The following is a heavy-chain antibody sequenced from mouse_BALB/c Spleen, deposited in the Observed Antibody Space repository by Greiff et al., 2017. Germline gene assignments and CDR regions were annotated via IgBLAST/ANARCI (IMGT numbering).Heavy chain of an antibody. J-gene: IGHJ2*01. V-gene: IGHV14-4*02. CDR3: NARSYYFDY. D-gene: IGHD1-1*01. CDR2: IDPENGDT. Sequence: VQLKQSGAELVRSGASVKLSCTASGFNIKDYYMHWVKQRPEQGLEWIGWIDPENGDTEYAPKFQGKATMTADTSSNTAYLQLSSLTSEDTAVYYCNARSYYFDYWGQGTTLTVSS. CDR1: GFNIKDYY.